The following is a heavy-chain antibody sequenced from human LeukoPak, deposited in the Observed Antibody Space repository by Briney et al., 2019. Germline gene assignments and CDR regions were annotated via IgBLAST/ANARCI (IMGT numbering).Heavy chain of an antibody. V-gene: IGHV4-38-2*02. CDR2: IYYSGST. CDR3: ARDKAAYYDSSGYLTPFDY. J-gene: IGHJ4*02. CDR1: GYSISSGYY. Sequence: SETLSLTCTVSGYSISSGYYWGWIRQPPGKGLEWIGSIYYSGSTYYNPSLKSRVTISVDTSKNQFSLKLSSVTAADTAVYYCARDKAAYYDSSGYLTPFDYWGQGTLVTVSS. D-gene: IGHD3-22*01.